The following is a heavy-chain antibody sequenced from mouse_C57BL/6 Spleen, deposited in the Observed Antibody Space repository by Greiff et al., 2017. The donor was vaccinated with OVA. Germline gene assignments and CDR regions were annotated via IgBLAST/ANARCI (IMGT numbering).Heavy chain of an antibody. CDR3: DKQSSSEPRDMDY. CDR1: GFSLTSYG. V-gene: IGHV2-3*01. J-gene: IGHJ4*01. D-gene: IGHD1-1*01. Sequence: VNVVESGPGLVAPSQSLSITCTVSGFSLTSYGVSWVRQPPGKGLEWLGVIWGDGSTNYHSALLSRMSISKDNSKSQVFLKLNSLQTDDTATYYCDKQSSSEPRDMDYWGQGTSVTVSS. CDR2: IWGDGST.